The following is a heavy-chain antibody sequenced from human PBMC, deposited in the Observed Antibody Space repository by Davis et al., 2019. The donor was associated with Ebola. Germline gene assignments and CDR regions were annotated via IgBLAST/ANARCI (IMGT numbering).Heavy chain of an antibody. V-gene: IGHV3-9*01. D-gene: IGHD6-19*01. CDR2: ISLYGGGV. Sequence: PGGPLRPPFPPPGSTLVPNALHWVRQLPQRGLEWVAGISLYGGGVASADPVNGRFTISSDNAKGSLSLHMNSLRAEDTSLYYCVKDRGLALGGIPVSKYFDAWGEGTPVTVSS. CDR1: GSTLVPNA. J-gene: IGHJ5*02. CDR3: VKDRGLALGGIPVSKYFDA.